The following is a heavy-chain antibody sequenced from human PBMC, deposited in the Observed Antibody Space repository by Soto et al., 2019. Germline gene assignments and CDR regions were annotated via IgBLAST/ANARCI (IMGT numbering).Heavy chain of an antibody. V-gene: IGHV5-51*01. D-gene: IGHD4-4*01. CDR2: IYPGDSDT. J-gene: IGHJ4*02. Sequence: GESLKISCQGSSYNFASYWIGWVRQMPGRGLEWMGIIYPGDSDTRYSPSFQGQVTISADKSIRTAYLQWRSLKASDTAIYYCARSDYSRSPFDYWGQGTLVTVSS. CDR3: ARSDYSRSPFDY. CDR1: SYNFASYW.